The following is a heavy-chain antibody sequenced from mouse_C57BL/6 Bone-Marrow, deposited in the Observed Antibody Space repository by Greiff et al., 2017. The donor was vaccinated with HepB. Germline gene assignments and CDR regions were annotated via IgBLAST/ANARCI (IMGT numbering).Heavy chain of an antibody. V-gene: IGHV1-69*01. CDR3: ARAVLTGPDY. CDR1: GYTFTSYW. D-gene: IGHD4-1*01. CDR2: IDPSDSYT. J-gene: IGHJ2*01. Sequence: VQLQQSGAELVMPGASVKLSCKASGYTFTSYWMHWVKQRPGQGLEWIGEIDPSDSYTNYNQKFKGKSTLTVDKSSSTAYMQLSSLTSEDSAVYYCARAVLTGPDYWGQGTTLTVSS.